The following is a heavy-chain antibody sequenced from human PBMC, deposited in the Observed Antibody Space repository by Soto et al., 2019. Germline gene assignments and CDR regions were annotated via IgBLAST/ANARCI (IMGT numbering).Heavy chain of an antibody. D-gene: IGHD3-10*01. J-gene: IGHJ6*02. V-gene: IGHV4-30-2*01. CDR2: IYHSGST. CDR3: ARVSGDYGSGEMDV. Sequence: SETLSLTCAVSGGSISSGCYSWSWIRQPPGKGLEWIGYIYHSGSTYYNPSLKSRVTISVDRSKNQFSLKLSSVTAADTAVYYCARVSGDYGSGEMDVWGQGTTVTVSS. CDR1: GGSISSGCYS.